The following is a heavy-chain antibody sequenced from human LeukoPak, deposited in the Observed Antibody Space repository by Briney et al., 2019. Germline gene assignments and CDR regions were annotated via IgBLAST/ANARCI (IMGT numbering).Heavy chain of an antibody. Sequence: PGGSLRLSCAASGFTFSSHAMSWVRQAPGKGLEWVSAISGSGGSTYYADSVKGRFTISRDNSKNTLYLQMNSLRAEDTAVYYCAKDTAYYDSSGSYDYWGQGTLVTVSS. CDR3: AKDTAYYDSSGSYDY. V-gene: IGHV3-23*01. J-gene: IGHJ4*02. D-gene: IGHD3-22*01. CDR1: GFTFSSHA. CDR2: ISGSGGST.